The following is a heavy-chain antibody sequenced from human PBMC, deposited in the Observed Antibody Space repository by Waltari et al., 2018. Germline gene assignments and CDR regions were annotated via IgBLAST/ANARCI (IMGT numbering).Heavy chain of an antibody. J-gene: IGHJ4*02. CDR1: GFTLCSYA. CDR3: AKAGGIAAAEFQFDF. V-gene: IGHV3-23*01. D-gene: IGHD6-13*01. Sequence: EVQLLESGGGLVQPGGSLRLSCAASGFTLCSYALTWVRQAPGKGLEWVSSISGPALTTFYADSVKGRFSVSRDNSKNTLYLQINGLRADDTAVYYCAKAGGIAAAEFQFDFWGRGTLVTVSS. CDR2: ISGPALTT.